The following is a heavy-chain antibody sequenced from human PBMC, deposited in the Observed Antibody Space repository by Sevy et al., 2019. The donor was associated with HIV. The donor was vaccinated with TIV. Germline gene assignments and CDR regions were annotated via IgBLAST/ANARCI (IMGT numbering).Heavy chain of an antibody. CDR1: GFTFSSYE. J-gene: IGHJ5*02. V-gene: IGHV3-48*03. Sequence: QLGGSLRLSCEASGFTFSSYEMNWVRQAPGKGLEWVSYISSSGTTIKYADSVKGRFTISRDNAKNSRYMQMNSLRAEDTAFYYCAGVDANYEKGFDPWGQGTLVTFSS. CDR3: AGVDANYEKGFDP. D-gene: IGHD3-22*01. CDR2: ISSSGTTI.